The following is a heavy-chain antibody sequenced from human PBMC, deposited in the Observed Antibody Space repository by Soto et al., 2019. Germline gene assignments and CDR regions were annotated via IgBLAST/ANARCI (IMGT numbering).Heavy chain of an antibody. CDR3: ARDIAAAARAPYYYGMDV. V-gene: IGHV4-59*01. CDR2: IYYSGST. J-gene: IGHJ6*02. CDR1: GGSISSYY. D-gene: IGHD6-13*01. Sequence: SETLSLTCTVSGGSISSYYWSWIRQPPGKGLEWIGYIYYSGSTNYNPSLKSRVTISVDTSKNKFSLKLSSVTAADTAVYYCARDIAAAARAPYYYGMDVWGQGTTVTVSS.